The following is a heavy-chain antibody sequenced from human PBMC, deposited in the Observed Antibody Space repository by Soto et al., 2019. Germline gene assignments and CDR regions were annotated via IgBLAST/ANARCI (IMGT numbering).Heavy chain of an antibody. CDR3: ARQGRINASFDY. CDR2: IYYSGST. Sequence: SETLSLTCTVSGGSISSSSYYWGWIRQPPGKGLEWIGGIYYSGSTYYNPSLKSRVTISVDTSKNQFSLKLSSVTAADTAVYYCARQGRINASFDYWGQGTLVTVSS. V-gene: IGHV4-39*01. CDR1: GGSISSSSYY. D-gene: IGHD3-10*01. J-gene: IGHJ4*02.